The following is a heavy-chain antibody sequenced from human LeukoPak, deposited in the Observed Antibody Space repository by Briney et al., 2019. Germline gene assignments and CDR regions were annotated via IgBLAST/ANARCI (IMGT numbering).Heavy chain of an antibody. D-gene: IGHD5-24*01. Sequence: GASVKVSCTASGYTFTSYYMHWVRQAPGQGLEWMGIIDPSGGSTSYAQKFRGRVTMTRDTSTTTVYMELTSLKSDDAAVYYCARGKEMATITGGPDYWGQGTLVTVSS. J-gene: IGHJ4*02. CDR3: ARGKEMATITGGPDY. CDR1: GYTFTSYY. CDR2: IDPSGGST. V-gene: IGHV1-46*01.